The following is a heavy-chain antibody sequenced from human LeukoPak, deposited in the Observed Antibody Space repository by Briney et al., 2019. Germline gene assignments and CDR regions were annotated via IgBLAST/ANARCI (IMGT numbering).Heavy chain of an antibody. J-gene: IGHJ4*02. D-gene: IGHD6-19*01. CDR3: AREYISGWIDY. Sequence: GGSLRLSCAASGFTFSGYEIHWVRQAAGKGLEWISDIRPGDGATCYADSVKGRFTISRDNAKNSLFLQLNSLRAEDTAIYYCAREYISGWIDYWGQGTLVTVSS. CDR1: GFTFSGYE. CDR2: IRPGDGAT. V-gene: IGHV3-48*03.